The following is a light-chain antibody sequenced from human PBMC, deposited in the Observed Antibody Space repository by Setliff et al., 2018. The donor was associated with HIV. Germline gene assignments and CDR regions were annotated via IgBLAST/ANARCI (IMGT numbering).Light chain of an antibody. V-gene: IGLV2-11*01. Sequence: QSALTQPRSVSGSPGQSVTISCAGMSTDIGVYDFVSWYQQHPGKPPKLIIYDVNRRPSGVPDRFSGSKSGDTASLTISGLQAEDEAYYYCCSYPGRSPGLFGGGTKGTVL. CDR2: DVN. CDR1: STDIGVYDF. CDR3: CSYPGRSPGL. J-gene: IGLJ3*02.